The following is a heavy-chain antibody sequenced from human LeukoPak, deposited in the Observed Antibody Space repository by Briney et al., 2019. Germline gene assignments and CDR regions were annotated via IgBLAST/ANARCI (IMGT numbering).Heavy chain of an antibody. CDR1: GFTFSSYA. J-gene: IGHJ6*02. D-gene: IGHD2-8*01. V-gene: IGHV3-30-3*01. CDR3: ARDGSLIVLMVYAITGMDV. CDR2: ISYDGSNK. Sequence: GGSLRLSCAASGFTFSSYAMHWVRQAPGKGLEWVAVISYDGSNKYYADSVKGRFTISRDNSKNTLYLQMNSLRAEDTAVYYCARDGSLIVLMVYAITGMDVWGQGTTVTVSS.